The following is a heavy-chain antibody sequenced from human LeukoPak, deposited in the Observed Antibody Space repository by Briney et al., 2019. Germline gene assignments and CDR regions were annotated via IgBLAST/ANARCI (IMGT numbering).Heavy chain of an antibody. V-gene: IGHV3-21*01. CDR1: GFTFSSYS. D-gene: IGHD4-17*01. Sequence: PGGSLRLSCAASGFTFSSYSMNWVRQAPGKGLEWVSSISSSSSYIYYADSVKGRFTISRDNAKNSLYLQMNSLRAEDTAVYYCARDLDYGDYVGAFDIWGQGTMVTVSS. J-gene: IGHJ3*02. CDR3: ARDLDYGDYVGAFDI. CDR2: ISSSSSYI.